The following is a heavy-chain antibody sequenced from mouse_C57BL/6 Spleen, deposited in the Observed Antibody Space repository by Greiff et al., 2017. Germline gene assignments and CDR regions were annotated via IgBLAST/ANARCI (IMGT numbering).Heavy chain of an antibody. D-gene: IGHD2-2*01. CDR3: ARQGVTTGAWFAY. CDR2: IWSDGST. J-gene: IGHJ3*01. CDR1: GFSLTSYG. Sequence: VQLQQSGPGLVAPSQSLSITCTVSGFSLTSYGVHWVRQPPGKGLEWLVVIWSDGSTTYNSALKSRLSISKDNSKSQVFLKMNSLQTDDTAMYYCARQGVTTGAWFAYWGQGTLVTVSA. V-gene: IGHV2-6-1*01.